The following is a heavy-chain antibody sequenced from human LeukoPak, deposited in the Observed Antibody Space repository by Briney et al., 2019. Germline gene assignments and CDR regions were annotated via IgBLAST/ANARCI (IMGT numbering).Heavy chain of an antibody. J-gene: IGHJ6*03. CDR3: ARLRDFYYSYMDV. Sequence: PSETLSLTCNVSGGSISSVHYYWGWIRQPPGKGLEWIGSIYYSGSTYYNPSLKSRVTMSVDTSKNQFSLKLNSVPAADTAVYYCARLRDFYYSYMDVWGKGTTVTVSS. CDR1: GGSISSVHYY. V-gene: IGHV4-39*07. CDR2: IYYSGST. D-gene: IGHD4-17*01.